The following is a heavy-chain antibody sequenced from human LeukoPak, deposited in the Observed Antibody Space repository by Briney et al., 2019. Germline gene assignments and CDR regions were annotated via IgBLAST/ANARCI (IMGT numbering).Heavy chain of an antibody. J-gene: IGHJ6*03. CDR1: GGSISGYY. CDR3: ARRPYYYGSGSYYNGGTNGYAYYYYYYMDV. CDR2: LYYMRGA. Sequence: SETLSLTCTVSGGSISGYYWSWSRQPPGKGVEWIGNLYYMRGAWYKSSLKSRVTTSVDTSRNEFSLKLSSVTAADTAVYYCARRPYYYGSGSYYNGGTNGYAYYYYYYMDVWGKGTTVTVSS. V-gene: IGHV4-59*08. D-gene: IGHD3-10*01.